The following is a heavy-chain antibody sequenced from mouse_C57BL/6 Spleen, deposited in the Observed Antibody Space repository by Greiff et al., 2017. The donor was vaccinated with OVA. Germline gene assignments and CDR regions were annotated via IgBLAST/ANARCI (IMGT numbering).Heavy chain of an antibody. CDR2: ISDGGSYT. CDR1: GFTFSSYA. J-gene: IGHJ2*01. V-gene: IGHV5-4*01. D-gene: IGHD2-3*01. CDR3: ARDRDGYYHY. Sequence: EVKLEESGGGLVKPGGSLKLSCAASGFTFSSYAMSWVRQTPEKWLEWVATISDGGSYTYYTDNVKGRFTISRDNAKNNLYLQMSHLKSDDTAMYYCARDRDGYYHYWGQGTTLTVSS.